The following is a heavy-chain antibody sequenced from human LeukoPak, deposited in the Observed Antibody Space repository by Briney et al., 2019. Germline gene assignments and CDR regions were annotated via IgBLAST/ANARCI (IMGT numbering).Heavy chain of an antibody. CDR3: ARGRYDFWSGYYSY. V-gene: IGHV3-11*01. CDR2: ISSNGSTI. Sequence: TGGSPRLSCAASGFTFSDYYMSWIRQAPGKGLEWVSYISSNGSTIYYADSVKGRFTISRDNAKNSLYLQMNSLRAEDTAVYYCARGRYDFWSGYYSYWGQGTLVTVSS. J-gene: IGHJ4*02. D-gene: IGHD3-3*01. CDR1: GFTFSDYY.